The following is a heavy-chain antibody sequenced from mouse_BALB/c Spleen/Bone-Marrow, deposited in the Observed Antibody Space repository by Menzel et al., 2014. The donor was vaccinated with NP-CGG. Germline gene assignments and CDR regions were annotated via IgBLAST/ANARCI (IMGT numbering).Heavy chain of an antibody. J-gene: IGHJ3*01. D-gene: IGHD1-1*01. CDR2: IDPASGNT. CDR3: ASYYYGSAWFAY. Sequence: VQLQQSGAELVKPGASVKLSCTASGFNIKDTYMHWVKQRPEQGLEWIGRIDPASGNTKYDPKFQGKATITADTSSNTAYLQLSSLTSEDTAVYYCASYYYGSAWFAYWGQGTLVTVSA. V-gene: IGHV14-3*02. CDR1: GFNIKDTY.